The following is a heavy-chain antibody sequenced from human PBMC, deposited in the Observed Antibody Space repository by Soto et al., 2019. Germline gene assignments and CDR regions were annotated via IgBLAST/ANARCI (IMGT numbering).Heavy chain of an antibody. V-gene: IGHV1-69*02. CDR3: ARLIGNSWLDS. J-gene: IGHJ5*01. CDR2: IIPIIGII. D-gene: IGHD2-8*01. CDR1: GGTFSTYT. Sequence: SVKVSCKASGGTFSTYTITWVRQAPGQGLEWMGRIIPIIGIINYAVSVKSRITINPDTSNNQLSLQLNSVTPDDTAVYYCARLIGNSWLDSWGQGTLVTVSS.